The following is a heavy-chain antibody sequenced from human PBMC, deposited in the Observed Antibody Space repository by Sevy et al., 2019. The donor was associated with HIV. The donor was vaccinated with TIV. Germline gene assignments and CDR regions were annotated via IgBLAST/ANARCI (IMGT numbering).Heavy chain of an antibody. V-gene: IGHV4-59*01. Sequence: SETLSLTCTVSGGSISSYYWSWIRQPPGKGLEWIGYIYYSGSTNYNPSLKSRVTISVDTSKNQFSLKLSSVTAADTAVYYCARGPRLWVLFYWGQGTLVTVSS. CDR1: GGSISSYY. CDR3: ARGPRLWVLFY. J-gene: IGHJ4*02. D-gene: IGHD5-18*01. CDR2: IYYSGST.